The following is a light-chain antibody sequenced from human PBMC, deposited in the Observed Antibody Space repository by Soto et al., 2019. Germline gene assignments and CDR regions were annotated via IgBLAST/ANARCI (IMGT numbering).Light chain of an antibody. Sequence: DIQMTQSPSTLSASVGDRVTITCRASQSISSWLAWYQQKPGKAPNLLIYGASSLQSGVPSRFSGSGSGTEFTLTINSLQPVDFATYYCQQYNSDSGTFGQGTKVEIK. CDR3: QQYNSDSGT. V-gene: IGKV1-5*01. CDR2: GAS. CDR1: QSISSW. J-gene: IGKJ1*01.